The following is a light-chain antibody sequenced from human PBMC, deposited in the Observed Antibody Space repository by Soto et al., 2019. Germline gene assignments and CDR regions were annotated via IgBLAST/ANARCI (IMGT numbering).Light chain of an antibody. Sequence: QSALTQPASVSGSPGQSITISCTGTSTDVGDSNHVSWYQHRPGKAPKLIIYEVSYRPSGVSNRFSGSKSAYTASLTISGLQAEDEADYYCNSQTTSGIRVFGTGTQLTVL. CDR1: STDVGDSNH. J-gene: IGLJ1*01. CDR2: EVS. V-gene: IGLV2-14*01. CDR3: NSQTTSGIRV.